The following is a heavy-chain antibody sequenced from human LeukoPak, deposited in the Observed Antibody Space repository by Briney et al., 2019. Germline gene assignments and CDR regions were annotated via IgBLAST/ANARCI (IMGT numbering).Heavy chain of an antibody. CDR3: ARGLRVDGYFDY. V-gene: IGHV3-7*04. Sequence: PGGSLRLSCVASGFTFSSYWMSWVRQAPGKGLEWVANIKQDGSEKYYVDSVKGRFTISRDNAKNSLYLQMNSLRAEDTAVYYCARGLRVDGYFDYWGQGTLVTVSS. CDR2: IKQDGSEK. J-gene: IGHJ4*02. CDR1: GFTFSSYW. D-gene: IGHD3-3*01.